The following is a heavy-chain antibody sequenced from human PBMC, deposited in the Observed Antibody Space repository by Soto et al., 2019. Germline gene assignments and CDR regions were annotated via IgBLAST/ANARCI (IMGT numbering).Heavy chain of an antibody. J-gene: IGHJ4*02. D-gene: IGHD6-19*01. CDR1: GDTFTNYG. V-gene: IGHV1-18*01. Sequence: QVQLVQSGAEVKKPGASVKVSCKASGDTFTNYGFSWVRQAPGQGLEWMGWISAYNANTNYVQNFQGRVTMTTDTSTSTAYMELRSLRSDDAAVYYCARDSTIMGGWVFDYWGQGTLVIVSS. CDR2: ISAYNANT. CDR3: ARDSTIMGGWVFDY.